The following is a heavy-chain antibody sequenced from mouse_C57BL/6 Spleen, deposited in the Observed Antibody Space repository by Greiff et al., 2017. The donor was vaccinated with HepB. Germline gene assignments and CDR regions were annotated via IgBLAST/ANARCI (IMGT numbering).Heavy chain of an antibody. CDR1: GYTFTDYN. Sequence: EVQLQQSGPELVKPGASVKISCKASGYTFTDYNMDWVKQSHGKSLEWIGDINPNNGGTIYNQKFKGKATLTVDKSSSTAYMELRSLTSEDTAVYYCARELRRFAYWGQGTLVTVSA. V-gene: IGHV1-18*01. J-gene: IGHJ3*01. CDR2: INPNNGGT. D-gene: IGHD3-2*02. CDR3: ARELRRFAY.